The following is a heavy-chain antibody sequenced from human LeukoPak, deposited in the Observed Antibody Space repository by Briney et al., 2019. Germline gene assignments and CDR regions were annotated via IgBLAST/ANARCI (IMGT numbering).Heavy chain of an antibody. Sequence: NPSETLSLTCAVYGGSFSGYYWSWIRQPPGKGLEWIGYIYYSGSTYYNPSLKSRVTISVDTSKNQFSLKLSSVTAADTAVYYCARASPSDAFDIWGQGTMVTVSS. J-gene: IGHJ3*02. V-gene: IGHV4-30-4*08. CDR2: IYYSGST. CDR1: GGSFSGYY. CDR3: ARASPSDAFDI.